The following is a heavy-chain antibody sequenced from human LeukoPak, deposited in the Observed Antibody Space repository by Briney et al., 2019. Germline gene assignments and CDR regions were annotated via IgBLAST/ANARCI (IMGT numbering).Heavy chain of an antibody. CDR2: IYYSGST. Sequence: PSETLSLTCTVSGGSISSSSYCWGWIRQPPGKGLEWIGSIYYSGSTYYNPSLKSRVTISVDTSKNQFSLKLSSVTAADTAVYYCARRMGGVAASTARFDLWGQGTLVTVSS. D-gene: IGHD6-13*01. CDR1: GGSISSSSYC. V-gene: IGHV4-39*01. J-gene: IGHJ5*02. CDR3: ARRMGGVAASTARFDL.